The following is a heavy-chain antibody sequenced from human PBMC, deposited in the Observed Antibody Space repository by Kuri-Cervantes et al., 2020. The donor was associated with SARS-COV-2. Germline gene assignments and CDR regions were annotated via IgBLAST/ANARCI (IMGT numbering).Heavy chain of an antibody. Sequence: GGSLRLSCAASGFTFSSYSMNWVRQAPGKGLEWVSSISSSSSYIYYADSVKGRFTISRDNAKNSLYLQMNSLKTEDTAVYYCTSQGPTYYYGSGSYGMDVWGQGTTVTVSS. D-gene: IGHD3-10*01. J-gene: IGHJ6*02. CDR2: ISSSSSYI. CDR1: GFTFSSYS. CDR3: TSQGPTYYYGSGSYGMDV. V-gene: IGHV3-21*04.